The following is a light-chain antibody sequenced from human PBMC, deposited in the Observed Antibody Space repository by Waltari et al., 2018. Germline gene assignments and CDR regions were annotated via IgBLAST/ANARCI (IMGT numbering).Light chain of an antibody. CDR1: QSISNW. Sequence: DIQMTQSPSTLSASVRYRVTITCRASQSISNWLAWYQQKPGKAPKPLIYKASSLESGVPSRFSGSGSGTEFTLTISSLQPDDFATYYCQQYNSYSTFGQGTKLEIK. J-gene: IGKJ2*01. V-gene: IGKV1-5*03. CDR2: KAS. CDR3: QQYNSYST.